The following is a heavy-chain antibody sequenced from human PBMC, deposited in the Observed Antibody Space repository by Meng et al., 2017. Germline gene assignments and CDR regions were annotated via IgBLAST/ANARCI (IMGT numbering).Heavy chain of an antibody. CDR3: ARGFHCDAGLIDS. Sequence: QVQLVQSGAEVKKPGASVKVSCKASGFTFNSYAMHWVRQAPGQRFEWMGYNNAATGDTKYSQKFQGRVTFTRDTSANTGYMELTSLRSEDTALYYCARGFHCDAGLIDSWGQGTLVTVSS. D-gene: IGHD2-21*01. J-gene: IGHJ4*02. CDR1: GFTFNSYA. V-gene: IGHV1-3*01. CDR2: NNAATGDT.